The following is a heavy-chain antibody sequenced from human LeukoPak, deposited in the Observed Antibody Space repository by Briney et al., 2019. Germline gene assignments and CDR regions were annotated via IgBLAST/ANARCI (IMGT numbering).Heavy chain of an antibody. V-gene: IGHV3-15*07. CDR1: GSTFTNAW. CDR3: TTRRVDTGVVTGDF. D-gene: IGHD2-21*02. J-gene: IGHJ4*02. CDR2: LKSKADGETI. Sequence: GGSLRLSCAASGSTFTNAWMNWVRQAPGKGMEWLGRLKSKADGETIYYAAPVKGRFTFSRDDSKNTLYLQINSLRTDDTALYYCTTRRVDTGVVTGDFWGQGTLVTVSS.